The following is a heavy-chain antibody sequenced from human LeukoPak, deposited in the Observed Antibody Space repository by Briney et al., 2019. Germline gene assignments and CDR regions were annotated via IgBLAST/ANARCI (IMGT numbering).Heavy chain of an antibody. CDR2: ISSSSTI. D-gene: IGHD3-3*01. CDR3: ARVTIFGVVSPRYYYMDV. J-gene: IGHJ6*03. Sequence: PGGSLRLSCAASGFTFSSYSMNWVRQAPGKGLEWVSYISSSSTIYYADSVKGRFTISRDNAKNSLYLQMNSLRAEDTAVYYCARVTIFGVVSPRYYYMDVWGKGTTVTVSS. V-gene: IGHV3-48*01. CDR1: GFTFSSYS.